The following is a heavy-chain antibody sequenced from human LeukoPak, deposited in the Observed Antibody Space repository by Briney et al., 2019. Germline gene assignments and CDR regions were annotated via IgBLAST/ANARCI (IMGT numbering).Heavy chain of an antibody. Sequence: SETLSLTCVVSGYSISTGYYWGWIRQPPGKGLGWIGSIYHSGSTYYNPSLKSRATISVDTSKNQFSLKLSSVTAADTAVYYCARHTGQWLVSYYFDYWGQGTLVTVSS. V-gene: IGHV4-38-2*01. CDR2: IYHSGST. J-gene: IGHJ4*02. D-gene: IGHD6-19*01. CDR3: ARHTGQWLVSYYFDY. CDR1: GYSISTGYY.